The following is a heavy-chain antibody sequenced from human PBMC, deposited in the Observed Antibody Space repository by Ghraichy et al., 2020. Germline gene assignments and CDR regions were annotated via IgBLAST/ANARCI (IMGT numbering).Heavy chain of an antibody. D-gene: IGHD1-26*01. CDR1: GFTFSWYW. V-gene: IGHV3-74*01. Sequence: SLRLSCAASGFTFSWYWMHWVRQAPGKGLVWVSRINSDGSSTSYADSVKGRFTISRDNAKNTLYLQMNSLRDEDTAVYYCARGTGVEGTVVVLFDYLGQGTLVTVSS. CDR2: INSDGSST. J-gene: IGHJ4*02. CDR3: ARGTGVEGTVVVLFDY.